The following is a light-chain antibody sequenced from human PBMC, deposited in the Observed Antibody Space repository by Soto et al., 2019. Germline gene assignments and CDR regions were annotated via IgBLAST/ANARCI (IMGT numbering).Light chain of an antibody. CDR3: QQSNSFPYT. Sequence: DIQVTQSPSSVSASVGDRVTISCRATRDISRWLAWYQQKPGKAPKLVIYAASNLQSGVPSRFSGSGSGTDFTLTINSVQPDDFATYYCQQSNSFPYTFGQGTKLEI. CDR2: AAS. CDR1: RDISRW. J-gene: IGKJ2*01. V-gene: IGKV1-12*01.